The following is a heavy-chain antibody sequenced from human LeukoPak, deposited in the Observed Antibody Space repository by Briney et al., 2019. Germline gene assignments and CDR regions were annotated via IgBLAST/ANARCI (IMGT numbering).Heavy chain of an antibody. CDR1: GFTLSSYA. Sequence: GGSLRLSCAASGFTLSSYAMHWVRQPPGKGREWVAVISYDGSNKYSADSVKSRLTISRVNAKNTLYLHMSSLRAEDTAVYYCARLAGEWEVLQYCFDYWGQGTLVTVSS. J-gene: IGHJ4*02. CDR3: ARLAGEWEVLQYCFDY. CDR2: ISYDGSNK. D-gene: IGHD1-26*01. V-gene: IGHV3-30*04.